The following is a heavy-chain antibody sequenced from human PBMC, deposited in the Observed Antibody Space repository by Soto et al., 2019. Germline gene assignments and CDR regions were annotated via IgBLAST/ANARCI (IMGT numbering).Heavy chain of an antibody. Sequence: QVQLQESGPGLVKPSETLSLTCTVSGGSISSYYWCWIRQPAGKGLEWIGRIYTSGSTNYNPSLKSRVTMSVDTSKNQFSLKLSSVTAADTAVYYCARAGGYCSGGSCYSSRWFDPWGQGTLVTVSS. D-gene: IGHD2-15*01. CDR1: GGSISSYY. CDR2: IYTSGST. J-gene: IGHJ5*02. CDR3: ARAGGYCSGGSCYSSRWFDP. V-gene: IGHV4-4*07.